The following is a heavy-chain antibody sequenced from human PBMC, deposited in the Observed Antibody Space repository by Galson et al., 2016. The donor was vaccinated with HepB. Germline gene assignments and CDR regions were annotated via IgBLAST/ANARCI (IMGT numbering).Heavy chain of an antibody. V-gene: IGHV1-18*01. CDR3: ERDTYRGVLDYGDAFDY. J-gene: IGHJ4*02. CDR2: INPYSGDT. CDR1: GYKFTTYG. Sequence: SVKVSCKASGYKFTTYGISWVRQAPGQGLEWMGWINPYSGDTHYAKNLQGRVTLTTDTSTRIAYMEVRGLRFDDTAVFYCERDTYRGVLDYGDAFDYWGQGTLVTISS. D-gene: IGHD4-17*01.